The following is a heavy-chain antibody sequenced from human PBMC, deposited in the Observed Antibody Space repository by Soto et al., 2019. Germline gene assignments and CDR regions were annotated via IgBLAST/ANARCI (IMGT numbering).Heavy chain of an antibody. CDR3: VKVRYPRRSGDDGHFDQ. D-gene: IGHD5-12*01. CDR1: GFTFNTYA. CDR2: ISSSGFST. V-gene: IGHV3-64D*06. Sequence: PGGSLRLSCSASGFTFNTYAMHWVRQAPGKGLEDVSAISSSGFSTYYADSVKGRFTISRDNSKNTLYLQMSSLRAEDTAVYYCVKVRYPRRSGDDGHFDQWGQGTRVTVTS. J-gene: IGHJ4*02.